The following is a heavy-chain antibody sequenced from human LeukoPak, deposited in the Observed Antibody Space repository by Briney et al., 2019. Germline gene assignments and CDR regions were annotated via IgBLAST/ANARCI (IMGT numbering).Heavy chain of an antibody. J-gene: IGHJ6*02. CDR2: IYYSGTT. D-gene: IGHD4-17*01. V-gene: IGHV4-39*07. Sequence: SETLSLTCIVSGGSISSSSYYWGWIRQPPGKGLEWIGSIYYSGTTYYNPSLKSRVTISVDTSKNQFSLKLGSVTAADTAVYYCAREDYANYYYGMDVWGQGTTVTVSS. CDR1: GGSISSSSYY. CDR3: AREDYANYYYGMDV.